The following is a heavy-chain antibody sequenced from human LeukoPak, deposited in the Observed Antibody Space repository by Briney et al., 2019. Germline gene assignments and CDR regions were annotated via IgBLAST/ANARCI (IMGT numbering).Heavy chain of an antibody. CDR3: ARDRDRGWFDH. V-gene: IGHV3-7*04. CDR2: INQDGGEK. Sequence: PGGSLRLSCAASGFTLGIYWMTWVRQAPGKGLEWVANINQDGGEKYHVDSGRGRFTISRDNAKNSLYLQMHSPRAEDTAVYYCARDRDRGWFDHWGQGTLVTISS. J-gene: IGHJ5*02. CDR1: GFTLGIYW.